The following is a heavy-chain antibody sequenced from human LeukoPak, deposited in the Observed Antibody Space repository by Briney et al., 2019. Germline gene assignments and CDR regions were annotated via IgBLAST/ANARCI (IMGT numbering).Heavy chain of an antibody. V-gene: IGHV4-34*01. CDR2: INHSGDT. D-gene: IGHD3-22*01. CDR1: GGSFSGYY. Sequence: ETLSLTCAVYGGSFSGYYWSWIRQPPGKGLEWIGEINHSGDTNYNPSLKIRVTISIDTSKSQFSLKLNSVTAADTAVYYCARGYYYESSGYFDSWGQGTLVTVSS. CDR3: ARGYYYESSGYFDS. J-gene: IGHJ4*02.